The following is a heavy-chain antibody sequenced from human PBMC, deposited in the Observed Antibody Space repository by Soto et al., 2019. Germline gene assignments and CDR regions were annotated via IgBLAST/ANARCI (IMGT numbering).Heavy chain of an antibody. D-gene: IGHD6-19*01. J-gene: IGHJ4*02. CDR1: GGSISSSSYY. CDR3: TDILGQWRPRD. V-gene: IGHV4-39*01. Sequence: SETLSLTCTVSGGSISSSSYYWGWIRQPPGKGLEWIGTIYYSGAAYYNPSLKSRVTISVDTSRNQFSMKLNSVTAADTAVYYCTDILGQWRPRDCGQGTVVTVSS. CDR2: IYYSGAA.